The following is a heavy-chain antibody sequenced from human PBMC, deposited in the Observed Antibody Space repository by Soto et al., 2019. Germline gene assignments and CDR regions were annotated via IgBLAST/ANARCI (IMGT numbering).Heavy chain of an antibody. V-gene: IGHV3-53*05. D-gene: IGHD5-18*01. Sequence: GSLRLSCTVSEFNVSNNQVSWVRQAPGKGLEWVSVIYSGRSTYYADSVKGRFTITKDTSKNQVVLIMTNMDPVDTATYYCAHSPRDTANAPLDYWGQGTLVTVSS. CDR2: IYSGRST. CDR1: EFNVSNNQ. J-gene: IGHJ4*02. CDR3: AHSPRDTANAPLDY.